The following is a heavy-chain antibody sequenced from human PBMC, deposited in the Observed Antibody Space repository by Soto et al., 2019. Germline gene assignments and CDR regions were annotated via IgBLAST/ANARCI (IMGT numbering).Heavy chain of an antibody. J-gene: IGHJ6*02. CDR2: ISYDGSNK. Sequence: QVQLVESGGGVVQPGRSLRLSCVASGFTFSSHAMHWVRQAPGKGLEWVAIISYDGSNKYYVDSVKGRFTISRDNSTNTLYLQRSSLRVEEPAMYYCAKRDYYGSGTTREGMDVWGQGATVTVSS. CDR1: GFTFSSHA. CDR3: AKRDYYGSGTTREGMDV. D-gene: IGHD3-10*01. V-gene: IGHV3-30*18.